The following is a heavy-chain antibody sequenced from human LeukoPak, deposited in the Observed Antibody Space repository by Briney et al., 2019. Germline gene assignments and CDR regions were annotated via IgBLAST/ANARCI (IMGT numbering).Heavy chain of an antibody. CDR2: IYYSGST. CDR3: ASGSLLTADTPGDIDY. J-gene: IGHJ4*02. Sequence: SQTLSLTCTVSGGSISSGGYYWSWIRQHPGKGLEWIGYIYYSGSTYYNPSLKSRVTISVDTSKNQSSLKLSSVTAADTAVYYCASGSLLTADTPGDIDYWGQGTLVTVSS. V-gene: IGHV4-31*03. CDR1: GGSISSGGYY. D-gene: IGHD6-13*01.